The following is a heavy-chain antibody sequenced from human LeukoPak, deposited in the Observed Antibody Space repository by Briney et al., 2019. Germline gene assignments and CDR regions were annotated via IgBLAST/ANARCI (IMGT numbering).Heavy chain of an antibody. CDR1: GFTVSSDY. V-gene: IGHV3-53*01. D-gene: IGHD3-10*01. CDR2: IYSGGST. Sequence: GGSLRLPCAASGFTVSSDYMSWVRQAPGKGLEWVSVIYSGGSTYYADFVKGRFTISRDNSKNTLYLQMNSLRAEDTAVYYCAKGFGGITMVRGVIIGGFRGPFDYWGQGTLVTVSS. CDR3: AKGFGGITMVRGVIIGGFRGPFDY. J-gene: IGHJ4*02.